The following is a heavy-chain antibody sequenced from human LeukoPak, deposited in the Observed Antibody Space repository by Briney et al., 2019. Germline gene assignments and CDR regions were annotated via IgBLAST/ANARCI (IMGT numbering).Heavy chain of an antibody. J-gene: IGHJ4*02. CDR3: STGGYYLDY. V-gene: IGHV3-15*01. CDR2: IKGKPYGGTT. Sequence: GGSLRLSCAASGFTFSNAWMNWVRQAPGKGLEWVGRIKGKPYGGTTDYAAPVKGRFTISRDDSKNTVYLQMNSLETEDTAFYYCSTGGYYLDYWGQGTLVTVSS. CDR1: GFTFSNAW.